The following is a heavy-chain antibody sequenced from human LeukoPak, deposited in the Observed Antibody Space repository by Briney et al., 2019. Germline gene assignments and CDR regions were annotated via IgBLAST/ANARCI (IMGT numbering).Heavy chain of an antibody. Sequence: GASVKVSCKASGYTFTGYYMHWVRQAPGQGLEWMGIINPSGGSTSYAQKFQGRVTMTRDMSTSTVYVELSSLRSEDTAVYYCARGARIAAAGYLAFDAFDIWGQGTMVTVSS. D-gene: IGHD6-13*01. J-gene: IGHJ3*02. V-gene: IGHV1-46*01. CDR3: ARGARIAAAGYLAFDAFDI. CDR1: GYTFTGYY. CDR2: INPSGGST.